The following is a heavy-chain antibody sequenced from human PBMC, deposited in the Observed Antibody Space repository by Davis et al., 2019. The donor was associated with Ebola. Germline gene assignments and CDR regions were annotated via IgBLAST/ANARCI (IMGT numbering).Heavy chain of an antibody. CDR3: ARSPPDSPLGYNWLDS. V-gene: IGHV4-59*01. CDR2: IHNSGFT. J-gene: IGHJ5*01. CDR1: GGSISSYY. Sequence: MPSETLSLTCTVSGGSISSYYWNYIRQSPGKGLEWIGYIHNSGFTKFSPSLKSRVTMSLDTSKNQISLKLKSVTAADTAVYFCARSPPDSPLGYNWLDSWGQGTLVTVSS. D-gene: IGHD3-22*01.